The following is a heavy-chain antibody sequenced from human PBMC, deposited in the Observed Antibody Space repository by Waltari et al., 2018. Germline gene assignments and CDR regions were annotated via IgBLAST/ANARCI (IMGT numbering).Heavy chain of an antibody. CDR3: ARHGVAAAGSDAFDI. V-gene: IGHV4-39*01. J-gene: IGHJ3*02. Sequence: QLQLQESGPGLVKPSETLSLTCTVSGGSISSSSYYWGWLRQPPGKGLEWIGSIYYSGSTYYNPSLKSRVTISVDTSKNQFSLKLSSVTAADTAVYYCARHGVAAAGSDAFDIWGQGTMVTVSS. CDR1: GGSISSSSYY. CDR2: IYYSGST. D-gene: IGHD6-13*01.